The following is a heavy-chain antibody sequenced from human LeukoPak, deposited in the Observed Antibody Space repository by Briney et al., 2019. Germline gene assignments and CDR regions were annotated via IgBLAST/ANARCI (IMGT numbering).Heavy chain of an antibody. CDR1: GGSFSGYY. CDR3: ATGSYGSDDAFDI. D-gene: IGHD5-18*01. J-gene: IGHJ3*02. CDR2: IYYSGST. V-gene: IGHV4-31*11. Sequence: SETLSLTCAVYGGSFSGYYWSWIRQHPGKGLEWIGYIYYSGSTYYNPSLKSRVTISVDTSKNQFSLKLSSVTAADTAVYYCATGSYGSDDAFDIWGQGTMVTVSS.